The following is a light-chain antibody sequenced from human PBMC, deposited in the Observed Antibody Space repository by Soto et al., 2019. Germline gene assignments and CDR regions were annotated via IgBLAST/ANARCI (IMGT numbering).Light chain of an antibody. CDR3: YSYTTISTRV. J-gene: IGLJ2*01. V-gene: IGLV2-14*01. CDR1: SSDVGAYNY. CDR2: DVS. Sequence: QSALTQPASVSGSPGQSITISCTGTSSDVGAYNYVSWYQQHPGKAPKLMIYDVSNRPSGVSNRFSGSKSGNTSSLTISGLQAEEDAAYYCYSYTTISTRVFGGGTKLTVL.